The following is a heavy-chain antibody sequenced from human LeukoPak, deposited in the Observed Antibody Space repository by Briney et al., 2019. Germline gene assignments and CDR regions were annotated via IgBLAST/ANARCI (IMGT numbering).Heavy chain of an antibody. CDR1: GYTFTDYY. J-gene: IGHJ4*02. CDR3: ARTPLSIAAAGTSLGDY. Sequence: GASVKVSCRASGYTFTDYYMHWVRQAPGQGLEWMGWINPNSGGTNCAQKFQGRVTMTRDTSISTAYMELSRLRSDDTAVYYCARTPLSIAAAGTSLGDYWGQGTLVTVSS. D-gene: IGHD6-13*01. CDR2: INPNSGGT. V-gene: IGHV1-2*02.